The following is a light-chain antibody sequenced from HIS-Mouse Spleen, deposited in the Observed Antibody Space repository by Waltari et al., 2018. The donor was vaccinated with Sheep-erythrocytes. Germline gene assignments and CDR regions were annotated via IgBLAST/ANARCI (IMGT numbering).Light chain of an antibody. CDR3: QQFNNYPRT. CDR2: DAS. Sequence: AIQLTQSPSSLSASVGDRVTITCRASQGIRSALAWYQQTPGKAPKLLIYDASSFESGVPSRFRGSGSGTDFTLTISSLQPEDFATYYCQQFNNYPRTFGQGTKVEIK. V-gene: IGKV1D-13*01. J-gene: IGKJ1*01. CDR1: QGIRSA.